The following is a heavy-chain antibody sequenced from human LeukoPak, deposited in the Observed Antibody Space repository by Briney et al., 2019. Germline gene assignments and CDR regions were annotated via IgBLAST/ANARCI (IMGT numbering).Heavy chain of an antibody. CDR2: IFYTGTT. CDR1: GTSISNYY. D-gene: IGHD4-17*01. CDR3: ARHSGDYGGLYDY. Sequence: SETLSLTCTVSGTSISNYYWSWIRQPLGKGLEWIGYIFYTGTTVSNPSLKSRLIMSVDMSKNQVSLNLISVTAADTAVYYCARHSGDYGGLYDYWGQGALVTVSS. V-gene: IGHV4-59*08. J-gene: IGHJ4*02.